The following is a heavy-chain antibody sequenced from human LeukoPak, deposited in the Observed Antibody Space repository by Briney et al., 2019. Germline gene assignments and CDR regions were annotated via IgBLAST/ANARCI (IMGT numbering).Heavy chain of an antibody. D-gene: IGHD4-17*01. CDR1: GFTFSSYS. CDR3: ASLRYGRIDY. CDR2: ISSSSSTI. V-gene: IGHV3-48*04. Sequence: QTGGSLRLSCAASGFTFSSYSMSWVRQAPGKGLEWVSYISSSSSTIYYADSVKGRFTISRDNAKNSLYLQMNSLRAEDTAVYYCASLRYGRIDYWGQGTLVTVSS. J-gene: IGHJ4*02.